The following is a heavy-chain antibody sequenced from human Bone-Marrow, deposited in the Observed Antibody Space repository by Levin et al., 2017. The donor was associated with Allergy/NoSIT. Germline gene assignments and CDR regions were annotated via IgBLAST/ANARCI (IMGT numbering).Heavy chain of an antibody. CDR3: VRQSYGSGTNRYWYFDV. CDR2: IFHSGDT. Sequence: SETLSLTCTVSGASISSGGNSWTWIRQSPGRGLEWIGYIFHSGDTYYNPSLGSRVSISADRTKNQFSLRLTSVTASDTAVYYCVRQSYGSGTNRYWYFDVWGRGAPVTVSS. V-gene: IGHV4-30-2*06. CDR1: GASISSGGNS. J-gene: IGHJ2*01. D-gene: IGHD3-10*01.